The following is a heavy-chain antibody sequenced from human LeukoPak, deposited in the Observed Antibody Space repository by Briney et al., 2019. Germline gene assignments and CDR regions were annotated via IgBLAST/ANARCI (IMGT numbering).Heavy chain of an antibody. CDR2: IYSSGTT. V-gene: IGHV4-4*07. D-gene: IGHD6-13*01. J-gene: IGHJ4*02. CDR3: ARQYSSSWYFDY. Sequence: SETLSLTCTVSGVSISNTYWSWIRQPAGKGLEWIGRIYSSGTTNYNPSLKSRVTMSIDTPKNQFSLKLSSVTAADTAVYYCARQYSSSWYFDYWGQGTLVTVSS. CDR1: GVSISNTY.